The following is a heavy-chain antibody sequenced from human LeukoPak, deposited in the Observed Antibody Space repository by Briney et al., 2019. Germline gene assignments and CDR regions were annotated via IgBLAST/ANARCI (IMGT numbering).Heavy chain of an antibody. Sequence: GASLRLSCAASGFTVSKCGMSWVRQAPGKGLEWVSTVNENGRNTHYADSVKGRFTISRDNSKNTLLLQMNSLRADDTALYYCTKGDGGSYPIDYWGQGTLVIVSS. J-gene: IGHJ4*02. CDR3: TKGDGGSYPIDY. CDR1: GFTVSKCG. V-gene: IGHV3-23*01. CDR2: VNENGRNT. D-gene: IGHD6-19*01.